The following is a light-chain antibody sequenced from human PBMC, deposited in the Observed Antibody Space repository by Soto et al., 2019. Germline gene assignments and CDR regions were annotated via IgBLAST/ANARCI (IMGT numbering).Light chain of an antibody. J-gene: IGKJ5*01. Sequence: EIKMSQSPSSVSACVGARVTITCRASQGISTWLGWYQQKAGKAPNLLIYGASNLHSGVPSRFSGSGSGTNFTLTISSLQPEDFATYYCQQANSFPITFGQGTRLEIK. V-gene: IGKV1-12*01. CDR2: GAS. CDR1: QGISTW. CDR3: QQANSFPIT.